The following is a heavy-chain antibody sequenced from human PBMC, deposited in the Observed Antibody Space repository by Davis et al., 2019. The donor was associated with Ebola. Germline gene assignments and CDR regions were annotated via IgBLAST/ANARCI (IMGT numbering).Heavy chain of an antibody. Sequence: ASVKVSCKASGYTFTGYYMHWVRQAPGQGLEWMGRINPNSGCTNYAQKFQGRVTMTRDTSISTAYMELSRLRSDDTAVYYCAREDIVVVVAATRYYYGMDVWGKGTTVTVSS. D-gene: IGHD2-15*01. CDR2: INPNSGCT. V-gene: IGHV1-2*06. CDR1: GYTFTGYY. CDR3: AREDIVVVVAATRYYYGMDV. J-gene: IGHJ6*04.